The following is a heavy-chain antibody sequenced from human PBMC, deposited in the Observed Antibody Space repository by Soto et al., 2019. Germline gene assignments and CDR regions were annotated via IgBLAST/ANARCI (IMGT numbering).Heavy chain of an antibody. CDR2: ISGSGGST. J-gene: IGHJ6*02. D-gene: IGHD6-13*01. CDR1: GFTFSSYA. CDR3: AKPASKISSSWLHYYYYYGMDV. Sequence: GGSLRLSCAASGFTFSSYAMSWVRQAPGKGLEWVSAISGSGGSTYYADSVKGRFTISRDNSKNTLCLQMNSLRAEDTAVYYCAKPASKISSSWLHYYYYYGMDVWGQGTTVTVSS. V-gene: IGHV3-23*01.